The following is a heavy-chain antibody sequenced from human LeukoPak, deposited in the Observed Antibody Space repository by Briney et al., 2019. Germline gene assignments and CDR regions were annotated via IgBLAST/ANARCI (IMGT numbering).Heavy chain of an antibody. CDR2: IYHSGST. CDR1: GYSISSGYY. V-gene: IGHV4-38-2*01. Sequence: SETLSLTCAVSGYSISSGYYWGWIRQPPGKGLEWIGSIYHSGSTYYNPSLKSRVTISVDTSKNQFSLKLGSVTAADTAVYYCARVNSYYYMDVWGKGTTVTVSS. CDR3: ARVNSYYYMDV. J-gene: IGHJ6*03.